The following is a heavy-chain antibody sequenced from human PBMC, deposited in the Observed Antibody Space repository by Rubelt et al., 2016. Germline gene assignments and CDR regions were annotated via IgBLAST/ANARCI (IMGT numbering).Heavy chain of an antibody. CDR2: SGST. Sequence: SGSTYYNPSLKSRVTISVDTSKNQFSLKLSSVTAADTAVYYCARAGEDYGDYFDYWGQGTLVTVSS. CDR3: ARAGEDYGDYFDY. J-gene: IGHJ4*02. D-gene: IGHD4-17*01. V-gene: IGHV4-31*02.